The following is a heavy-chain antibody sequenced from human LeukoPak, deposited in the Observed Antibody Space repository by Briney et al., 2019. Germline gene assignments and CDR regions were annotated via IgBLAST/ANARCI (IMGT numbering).Heavy chain of an antibody. J-gene: IGHJ4*02. CDR2: ISGSGGST. Sequence: PGGSLRLSCAASGFTFSSYAMSWVRQAPGKGLEWVSAISGSGGSTYYADSVKGRFTISRDNSKNTLYLQMNSLRAEDTAVYYCAKGFAEYCSSTSCYLDYWGQGTLVTVSS. V-gene: IGHV3-23*01. D-gene: IGHD2-2*01. CDR3: AKGFAEYCSSTSCYLDY. CDR1: GFTFSSYA.